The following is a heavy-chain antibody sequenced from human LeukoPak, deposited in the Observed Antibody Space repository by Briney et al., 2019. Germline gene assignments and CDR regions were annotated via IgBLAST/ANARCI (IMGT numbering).Heavy chain of an antibody. CDR3: ARVPYSSGWFDY. V-gene: IGHV1-3*01. Sequence: KFQGRVTITRDTSASTAYMELSSLRSEDTAVYYCARVPYSSGWFDYWGQGTLATVSS. D-gene: IGHD6-19*01. J-gene: IGHJ4*02.